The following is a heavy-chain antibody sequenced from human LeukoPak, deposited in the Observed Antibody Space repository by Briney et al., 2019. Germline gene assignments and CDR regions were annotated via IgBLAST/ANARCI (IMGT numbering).Heavy chain of an antibody. J-gene: IGHJ4*02. CDR1: GGSISSYY. D-gene: IGHD5-18*01. CDR3: ARGGYSYGYPFDY. V-gene: IGHV4-59*12. Sequence: SETLSLTCTVSGGSISSYYWSWIRQPPGKGLEWIGYIYHSGSTYYNPSLKSRVTISVDRSKNQFSLKLSSVTAADTAVYYRARGGYSYGYPFDYWGQGTLVTVSS. CDR2: IYHSGST.